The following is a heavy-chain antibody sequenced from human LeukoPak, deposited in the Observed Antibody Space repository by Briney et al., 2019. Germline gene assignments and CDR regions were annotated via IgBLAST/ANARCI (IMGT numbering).Heavy chain of an antibody. D-gene: IGHD3-3*02. V-gene: IGHV4-59*01. CDR2: IYYSGST. J-gene: IGHJ2*01. Sequence: SESLSPTLTVVAASIVSNYRGSVRQPPGEGLGWIGYIYYSGSTNYNPSLRSRVTISVDTSKNQFSLKLNSVTAARTAFYYCAAMKDISSWYFDLWGRGTLVTVSS. CDR1: AASIVSNY. CDR3: AAMKDISSWYFDL.